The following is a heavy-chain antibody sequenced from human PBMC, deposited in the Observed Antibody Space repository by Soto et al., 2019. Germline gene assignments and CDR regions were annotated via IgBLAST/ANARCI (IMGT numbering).Heavy chain of an antibody. V-gene: IGHV1-69*13. CDR1: GGTFSSYA. CDR2: IIPIFGTA. CDR3: ARRVAIDEAFDI. Sequence: SVKVSCKASGGTFSSYAISWVRQAPGQGLEWMGGIIPIFGTANYAQKFQGRVTITADESTSTAYMELSSLRSEDTAVYYCARRVAIDEAFDIWGQGTMVTVSS. J-gene: IGHJ3*02. D-gene: IGHD2-15*01.